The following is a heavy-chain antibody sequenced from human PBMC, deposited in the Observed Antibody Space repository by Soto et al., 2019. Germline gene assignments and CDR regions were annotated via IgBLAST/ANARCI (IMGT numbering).Heavy chain of an antibody. D-gene: IGHD2-2*01. V-gene: IGHV3-23*01. Sequence: GGSLRLSCAASGFTFSSYAMSWVRQAPGKGLEWVSAISGSGGSTYYADSVKGRFTISRDNSKNTLYLQMNSLRAEDTAVYDCAKMGCSSTSCYGGELNWFDPWGQGTLVTVSS. J-gene: IGHJ5*02. CDR1: GFTFSSYA. CDR2: ISGSGGST. CDR3: AKMGCSSTSCYGGELNWFDP.